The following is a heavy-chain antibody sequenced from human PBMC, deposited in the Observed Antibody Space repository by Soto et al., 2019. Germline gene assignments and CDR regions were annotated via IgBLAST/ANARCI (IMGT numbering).Heavy chain of an antibody. V-gene: IGHV3-21*01. CDR3: ARDPATVTIFVGTPWFDP. D-gene: IGHD3-3*01. CDR1: GFTFSSYS. CDR2: ISSSSSYI. Sequence: PGGSLRLSCAASGFTFSSYSMNWVRQAPGKGLEWVSSISSSSSYIYYADSVKGRFTISRDNAKNSLYLQMNSLRAEDTAVYYCARDPATVTIFVGTPWFDPWGQGTLVTVSP. J-gene: IGHJ5*02.